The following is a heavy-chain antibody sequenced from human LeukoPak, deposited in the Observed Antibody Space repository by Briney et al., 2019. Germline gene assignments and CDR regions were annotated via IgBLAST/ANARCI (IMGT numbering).Heavy chain of an antibody. D-gene: IGHD3-10*01. J-gene: IGHJ4*02. CDR2: ISYDRSFQ. CDR1: GFNFVNYA. CDR3: AREIRSYYAAY. V-gene: IGHV3-30*04. Sequence: GGSLRLSCAASGFNFVNYAMHWVRQAPGKGLDWVALISYDRSFQSYADSVKGRFTISRDSSTNTVSLQMNSLRDEDTAMYYCAREIRSYYAAYWGQGILVTVSS.